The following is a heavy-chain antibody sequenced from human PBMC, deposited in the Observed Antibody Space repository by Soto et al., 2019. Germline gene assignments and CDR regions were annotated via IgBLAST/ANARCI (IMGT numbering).Heavy chain of an antibody. V-gene: IGHV2-5*08. CDR1: GFSLSTSGMC. Sequence: SGPTLVNPTQTLTLTCTFSGFSLSTSGMCVSWIRQPPGKALEWLALIYWNDDKRYSPSLKSRLTITKDTSKNQVVLTMTNMDPVDTATYYCAHFRSSWCFDYWGQGTLVTVSS. J-gene: IGHJ4*02. CDR2: IYWNDDK. D-gene: IGHD6-13*01. CDR3: AHFRSSWCFDY.